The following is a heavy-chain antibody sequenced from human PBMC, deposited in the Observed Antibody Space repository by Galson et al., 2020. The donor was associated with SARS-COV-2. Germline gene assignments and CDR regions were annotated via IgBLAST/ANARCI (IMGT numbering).Heavy chain of an antibody. CDR1: GFTFSDYW. D-gene: IGHD3-3*01. CDR3: GRGSGVADN. J-gene: IGHJ4*02. CDR2: IYYDATSA. Sequence: ALHGESLKISCVASGFTFSDYWMHWVRQVPGKGLVWVSRIYYDATSANYADSVKGRFTISRDNAKNMLYLQMDSLRPEDTAVYYCGRGSGVADNWGQGTLVTVSS. V-gene: IGHV3-74*01.